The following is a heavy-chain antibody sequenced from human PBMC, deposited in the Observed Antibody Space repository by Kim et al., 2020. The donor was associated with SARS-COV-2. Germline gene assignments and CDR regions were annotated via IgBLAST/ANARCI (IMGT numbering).Heavy chain of an antibody. CDR1: GFTFSSYA. D-gene: IGHD5-12*01. CDR3: ANLVPGGYDRYYYYYYGMDV. J-gene: IGHJ6*02. CDR2: ISGSGGST. V-gene: IGHV3-23*01. Sequence: GGSLRLSCAASGFTFSSYAMSWVRQAPGKGLEWVSAISGSGGSTYYADSVKGRFTISRDNSKNTLYLQMNSLRAEDTAVYYCANLVPGGYDRYYYYYYGMDVWGQGTTVTVSS.